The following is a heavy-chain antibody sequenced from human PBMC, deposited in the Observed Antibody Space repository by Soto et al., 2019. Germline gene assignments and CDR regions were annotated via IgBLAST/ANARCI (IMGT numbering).Heavy chain of an antibody. Sequence: SKASGFAKTCKYMYWVCQSHGQGLEWMGWINPNSGGTNYAQKFQGWVTMTRDTSISTAYMELSRLRSDDTAVYYCARPRVXCSSTSCSSLGAFDIWGQGTMVTV. J-gene: IGHJ3*02. CDR2: INPNSGGT. CDR3: ARPRVXCSSTSCSSLGAFDI. D-gene: IGHD2-2*01. V-gene: IGHV1-2*04. CDR1: GFAKTCKY.